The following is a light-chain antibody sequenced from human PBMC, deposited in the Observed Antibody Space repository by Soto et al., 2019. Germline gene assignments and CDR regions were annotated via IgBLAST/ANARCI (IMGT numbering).Light chain of an antibody. V-gene: IGLV2-14*01. Sequence: QAVRTQPASVSGSPGQSITISCTGTSSDVGGYNYVSWYQQHPGKAPKLMIYEVSNRPSGVSNRFSGSKSGNTASLTISGLQAVDEADYYCTSYTSISLYVFGTGTKVTVL. J-gene: IGLJ1*01. CDR3: TSYTSISLYV. CDR1: SSDVGGYNY. CDR2: EVS.